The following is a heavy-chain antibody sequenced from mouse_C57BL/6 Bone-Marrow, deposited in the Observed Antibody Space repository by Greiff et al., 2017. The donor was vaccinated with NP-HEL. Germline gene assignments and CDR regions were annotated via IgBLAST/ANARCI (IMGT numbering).Heavy chain of an antibody. CDR1: GYTFTSYW. Sequence: VQLQQPGAELVRPGSSVKLSCKASGYTFTSYWMDWVKQRPGQGLEWIGNLYPSDSETHYNQKFKDKAILTVDKSSSTAYMQLSSLTSEDSAVYYCARDYYGSSPFAYWGQGTLVTVSA. CDR3: ARDYYGSSPFAY. D-gene: IGHD1-1*01. CDR2: LYPSDSET. J-gene: IGHJ3*01. V-gene: IGHV1-61*01.